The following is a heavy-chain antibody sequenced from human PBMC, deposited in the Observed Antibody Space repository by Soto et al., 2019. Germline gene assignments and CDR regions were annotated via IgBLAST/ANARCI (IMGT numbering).Heavy chain of an antibody. CDR2: IFYTGTT. J-gene: IGHJ5*02. Sequence: SETLSLTCSVSGCSISYNSYYWGWIRQPPGKGLEWVGGIFYTGTTYYSPSLKDRVTISVDTSKNSFSLNLTSVTAADTAVYFCARLVVVAPVANAWGQGTLVTVSS. CDR1: GCSISYNSYY. CDR3: ARLVVVAPVANA. D-gene: IGHD2-2*01. V-gene: IGHV4-39*02.